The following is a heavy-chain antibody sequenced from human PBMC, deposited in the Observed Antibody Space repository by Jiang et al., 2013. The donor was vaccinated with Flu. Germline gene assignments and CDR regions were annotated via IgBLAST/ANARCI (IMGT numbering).Heavy chain of an antibody. V-gene: IGHV4-39*01. Sequence: GPGLVKPSETLSLTCTVSGGSISSSSYYWGWIRQPPGKGLEWIGSIYYSGSTYYNPSLKSRVTISVDTSKNQFSLKLSSVTAADTAVYYCARHGFTLLAQGLRYFDWAQAPYFDYWGQGTLVTVSS. CDR2: IYYSGST. CDR3: ARHGFTLLAQGLRYFDWAQAPYFDY. CDR1: GGSISSSSYY. J-gene: IGHJ4*02. D-gene: IGHD3-9*01.